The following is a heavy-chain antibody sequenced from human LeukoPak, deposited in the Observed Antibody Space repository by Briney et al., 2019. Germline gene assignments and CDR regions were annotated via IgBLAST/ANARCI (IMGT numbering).Heavy chain of an antibody. V-gene: IGHV4-59*01. Sequence: SETLSLTCTVSGGSISSYYWSWIRQPPGKGLEWIGYIYYSGSTNYNPSLKSRVTISVDTSKNQFSLKLSSVTAADTAVYYCARGGVVVTAIFDYWGRGTLVTVSS. CDR3: ARGGVVVTAIFDY. J-gene: IGHJ4*02. CDR2: IYYSGST. D-gene: IGHD2-21*02. CDR1: GGSISSYY.